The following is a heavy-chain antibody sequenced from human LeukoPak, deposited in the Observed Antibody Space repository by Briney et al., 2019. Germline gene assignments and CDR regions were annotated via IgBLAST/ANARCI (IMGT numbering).Heavy chain of an antibody. V-gene: IGHV3-48*03. J-gene: IGHJ4*02. D-gene: IGHD2-2*03. CDR1: GFTFSFYN. CDR3: TRDADWIRDC. CDR2: ISNSGSVQ. Sequence: GGSLRLSCVGSGFTFSFYNIHWVRQAPGKGLEWISFISNSGSVQGSSESVRGRVTMSRDNAKNSAHLQMYGLRADDTALYYCTRDADWIRDCWGPGTLVTVSS.